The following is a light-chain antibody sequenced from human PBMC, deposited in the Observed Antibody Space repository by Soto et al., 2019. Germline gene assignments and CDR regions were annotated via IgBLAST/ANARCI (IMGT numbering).Light chain of an antibody. J-gene: IGKJ1*01. CDR3: QQCNSYPPT. CDR2: KAS. CDR1: QSISSW. Sequence: DIQMTQSPSTLSASVGDRVTITCRAGQSISSWLAWYQQKPGKAPKVLIYKASNLQSGVPSRFSGSGSGTDFTLTISSLQPDDFANYYCQQCNSYPPTFGQGTTVDIQ. V-gene: IGKV1-5*03.